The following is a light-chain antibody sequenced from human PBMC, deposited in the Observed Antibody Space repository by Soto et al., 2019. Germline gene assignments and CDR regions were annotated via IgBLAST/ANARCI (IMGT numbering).Light chain of an antibody. CDR2: ATS. J-gene: IGKJ1*01. V-gene: IGKV1-39*01. Sequence: DIPMTQSPSSLSSSVGDRVTITCRASQNMSSNFHGYQQKPGKAPQLLIYATSSLQTGVPSRFSASGSGTDFSLVISDLQPEDSATYYCQQCYSSRWTSGRGTKVEI. CDR3: QQCYSSRWT. CDR1: QNMSSN.